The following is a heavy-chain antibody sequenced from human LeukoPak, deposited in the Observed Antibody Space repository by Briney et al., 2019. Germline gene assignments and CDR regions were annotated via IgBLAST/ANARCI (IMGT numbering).Heavy chain of an antibody. D-gene: IGHD1-1*01. CDR2: INWNGGST. CDR3: ARTVPYYYYYYMDV. CDR1: GFTFDDYG. Sequence: PGGSLRLSCAASGFTFDDYGMSWVRQAPGKGLEWVSGINWNGGSTGYADSVKGRFTISRDNAKNSLYLQMNSLRAEDTALYYCARTVPYYYYYYMDVWGKGTTVTVSS. V-gene: IGHV3-20*04. J-gene: IGHJ6*03.